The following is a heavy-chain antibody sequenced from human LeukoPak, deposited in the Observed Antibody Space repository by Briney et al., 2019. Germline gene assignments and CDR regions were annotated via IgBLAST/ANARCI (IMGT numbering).Heavy chain of an antibody. CDR2: MNPNSGNT. CDR1: GYTFSSYY. J-gene: IGHJ4*02. CDR3: ARGEGYYYDSSGYYYDY. V-gene: IGHV1-8*02. Sequence: ASVKVSCKASGYTFSSYYMHWVRQATGQGLEWMGWMNPNSGNTGYAQKFQGRVTMTRNTSISTAYMELSSLRSEDTAVYYCARGEGYYYDSSGYYYDYWGQGTLVTVSS. D-gene: IGHD3-22*01.